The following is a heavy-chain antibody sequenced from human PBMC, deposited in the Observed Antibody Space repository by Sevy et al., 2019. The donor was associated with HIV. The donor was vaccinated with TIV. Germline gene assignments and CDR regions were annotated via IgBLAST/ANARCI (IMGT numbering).Heavy chain of an antibody. J-gene: IGHJ6*02. CDR2: ISSSSNYI. D-gene: IGHD3-10*01. CDR1: GFTFSTWS. Sequence: GESLKISCVASGFTFSTWSMNWVRQAPGKGLEWVSLISSSSNYIYYADSVKGRFTISRDNVKHSLYLQMNSLRAEDMAVYYCASDRDGSGSSGGYGMDVWGQGTTVTVSS. V-gene: IGHV3-21*01. CDR3: ASDRDGSGSSGGYGMDV.